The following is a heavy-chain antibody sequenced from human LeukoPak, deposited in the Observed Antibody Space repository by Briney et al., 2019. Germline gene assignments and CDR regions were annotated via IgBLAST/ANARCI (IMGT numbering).Heavy chain of an antibody. CDR3: AKDRYSYAFEYSDS. CDR2: ISNDGGKK. Sequence: GGSLRLSCAVSGFTFSNYWMYWVRQAPGKGLEWVAVISNDGGKKYYADSVKGRFTISRDNSKNTLSLQVSSLRAEDTAVYYCAKDRYSYAFEYSDSWGQGTLVTVSS. D-gene: IGHD5-18*01. CDR1: GFTFSNYW. J-gene: IGHJ4*02. V-gene: IGHV3-30*18.